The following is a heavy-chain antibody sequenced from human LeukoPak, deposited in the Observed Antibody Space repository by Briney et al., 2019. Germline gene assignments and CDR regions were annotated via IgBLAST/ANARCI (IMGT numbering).Heavy chain of an antibody. J-gene: IGHJ4*02. V-gene: IGHV4-34*01. Sequence: PSETLSLTCAVYGGSFSGYYWSWIRQPPGKGLEWIGEINHSGSTNYNPSLKSRVTISVDTSKNQLSLKLSSVTAADTAVYYCASQDDYGDYVEVYWGQGTLVTVSS. CDR1: GGSFSGYY. D-gene: IGHD4-17*01. CDR2: INHSGST. CDR3: ASQDDYGDYVEVY.